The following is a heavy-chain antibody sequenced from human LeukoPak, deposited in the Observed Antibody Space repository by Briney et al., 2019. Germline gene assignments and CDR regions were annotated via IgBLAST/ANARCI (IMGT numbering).Heavy chain of an antibody. J-gene: IGHJ6*02. Sequence: PGRSLRLSCAASGFTFSSYAMHWVRQAPGKGLEWVAVISYDGSNKYYADSVKGRFTISRDNAKNSLYLQMNSLRDEDTAVYYCARVGPLWFGELFTPLPYYYYYGVDVWGQGTTVTVSS. CDR3: ARVGPLWFGELFTPLPYYYYYGVDV. D-gene: IGHD3-10*01. CDR2: ISYDGSNK. V-gene: IGHV3-30-3*01. CDR1: GFTFSSYA.